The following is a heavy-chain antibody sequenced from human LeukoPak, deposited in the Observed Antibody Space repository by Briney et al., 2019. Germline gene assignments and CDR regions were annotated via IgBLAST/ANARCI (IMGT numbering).Heavy chain of an antibody. Sequence: GGSLRLSCAASGFTFSSYAMSWVRQAPGKGLEWVAVISYDGSNKYYADSVKGRFTISRDNSKNTLYLQMNSLKTEDTAVYYCTTGDATGRDYWGQGTLVTVSS. CDR3: TTGDATGRDY. V-gene: IGHV3-30-3*01. D-gene: IGHD2-15*01. J-gene: IGHJ4*02. CDR1: GFTFSSYA. CDR2: ISYDGSNK.